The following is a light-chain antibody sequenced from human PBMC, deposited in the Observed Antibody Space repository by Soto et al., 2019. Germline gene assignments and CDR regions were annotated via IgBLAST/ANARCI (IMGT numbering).Light chain of an antibody. CDR3: RQYNNWPQFT. CDR2: GAS. J-gene: IGKJ3*01. Sequence: EIVLTQSPATLSVSLGERVSLSCRASQIISSTLALYQQKPGQIPRLLIYGASARAAGIPARFSGSGSGTEYTLTISSLLSEDFAVYYYRQYNNWPQFTFGPGTKVDV. V-gene: IGKV3-15*01. CDR1: QIISST.